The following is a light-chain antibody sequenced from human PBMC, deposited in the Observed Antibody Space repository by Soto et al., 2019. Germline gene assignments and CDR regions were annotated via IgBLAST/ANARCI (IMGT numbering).Light chain of an antibody. Sequence: TPCRVCLSLTPVERATLSCPASDGVGRSLAWFQQIPGQAPRLLIYDASSRDSGIPARFSGSGSGTDFTLTITRLQPEDFAPYYCQQYGSLPLPFGEGTKVDNK. CDR1: DGVGRS. J-gene: IGKJ4*01. V-gene: IGKV3-20*01. CDR3: QQYGSLPLP. CDR2: DAS.